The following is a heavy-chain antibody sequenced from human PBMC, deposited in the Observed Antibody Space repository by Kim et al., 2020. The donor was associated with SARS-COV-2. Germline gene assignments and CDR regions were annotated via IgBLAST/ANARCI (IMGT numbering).Heavy chain of an antibody. Sequence: KYSADSVKGRFTISRDNSKNTLYLQMNSRRAEDTAVYYCARGSPGIAAADWGQGTLVTVSS. CDR3: ARGSPGIAAAD. D-gene: IGHD6-13*01. CDR2: K. J-gene: IGHJ4*02. V-gene: IGHV3-30*01.